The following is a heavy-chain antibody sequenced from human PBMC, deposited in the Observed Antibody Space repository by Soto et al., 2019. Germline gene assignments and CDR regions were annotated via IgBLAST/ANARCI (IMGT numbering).Heavy chain of an antibody. CDR1: GYPISSGYY. CDR2: IHHSGST. J-gene: IGHJ4*02. CDR3: ARSSGYVPGGY. D-gene: IGHD5-12*01. Sequence: SETLSLTCAVSGYPISSGYYWGWIRQPPGKGLEWIGIIHHSGSTYYNPSLRSRITISVDTSKNQFSLKMPSVTAADTAVYYCARSSGYVPGGYWGQGIRGTVSA. V-gene: IGHV4-38-2*01.